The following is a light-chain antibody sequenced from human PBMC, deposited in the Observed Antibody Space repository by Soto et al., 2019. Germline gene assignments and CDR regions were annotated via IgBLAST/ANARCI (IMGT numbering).Light chain of an antibody. J-gene: IGKJ1*01. CDR3: QQYGSSPET. Sequence: EIVLTQSPGTLSLSPGERATLSCRASQSVSSAYLAWYQQKPGQAPRLLIYDVSSRATGIPDRFSGSGSGTDFTLTVSRLEPEVFAVYFCQQYGSSPETFGQGTKVEIK. CDR2: DVS. V-gene: IGKV3-20*01. CDR1: QSVSSAY.